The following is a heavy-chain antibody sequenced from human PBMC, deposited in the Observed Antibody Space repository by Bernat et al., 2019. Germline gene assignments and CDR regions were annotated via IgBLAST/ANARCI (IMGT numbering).Heavy chain of an antibody. V-gene: IGHV3-23*01. CDR3: ASGLHYDSRSYYSSFEY. D-gene: IGHD3-22*01. CDR2: LTGRGDYT. CDR1: GFTFSYYA. J-gene: IGHJ4*02. Sequence: EVQPLESGGGLVQPWGSLRPSCSASGFTFSYYAMSWVRQAPGKGLEWVSLLTGRGDYTYYGDPVTGRFSIPRDNSKNTLYLQMNNLRVEDTAGYYCASGLHYDSRSYYSSFEYWGQGTLATVSS.